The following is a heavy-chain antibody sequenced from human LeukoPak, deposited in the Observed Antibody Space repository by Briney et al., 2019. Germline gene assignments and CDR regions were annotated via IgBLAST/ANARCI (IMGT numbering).Heavy chain of an antibody. CDR3: ARGHRYNWEHFIDYYGYGMDV. J-gene: IGHJ6*04. CDR2: IKPNGGIT. CDR1: GYTFTGYY. D-gene: IGHD1-20*01. Sequence: ASVNVSCKASGYTFTGYYMHWVRQSARQQLKGWRGIKPNGGITNYAQKFQGRVTKTRDTSISTAYMELSRLRSDDTAVYYWARGHRYNWEHFIDYYGYGMDVWGKGTTVTV. V-gene: IGHV1-2*02.